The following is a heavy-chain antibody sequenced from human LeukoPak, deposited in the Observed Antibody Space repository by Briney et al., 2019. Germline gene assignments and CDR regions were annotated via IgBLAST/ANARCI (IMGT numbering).Heavy chain of an antibody. D-gene: IGHD3-3*01. CDR3: ARERHYDFWSGFYKVGPFDY. J-gene: IGHJ4*02. CDR1: GFTFRTYG. CDR2: KWHDGNNE. Sequence: GGSLRLSCVVSGFTFRTYGMHWVRQAPGKGLEWVAVKWHDGNNEYYADSVKGRFTISRDNSKNTLYLQMNSLRAEDTAVYYCARERHYDFWSGFYKVGPFDYWGKGTLVTVSS. V-gene: IGHV3-33*01.